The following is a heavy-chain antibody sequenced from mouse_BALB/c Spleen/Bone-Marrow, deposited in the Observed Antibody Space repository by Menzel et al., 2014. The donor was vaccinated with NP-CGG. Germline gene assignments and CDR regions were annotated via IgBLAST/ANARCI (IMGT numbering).Heavy chain of an antibody. CDR3: ARVQVLRSRGLDY. V-gene: IGHV14-3*02. D-gene: IGHD1-1*01. CDR2: IDPATGNT. CDR1: GFNFTDTY. Sequence: VQLQQSGAELVKPGASVKLSCTASGFNFTDTYMHWVKQRPEQGLEWIGRIDPATGNTKYDPKFQGKATITADTSSNTACLQLSSLTSEDTAVYYCARVQVLRSRGLDYWGQGNTLTVST. J-gene: IGHJ2*01.